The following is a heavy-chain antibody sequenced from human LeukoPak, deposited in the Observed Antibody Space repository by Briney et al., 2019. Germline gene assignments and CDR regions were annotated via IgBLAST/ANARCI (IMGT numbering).Heavy chain of an antibody. CDR1: EFTFSRYP. J-gene: IGHJ4*02. Sequence: PGGSLRLSCSASEFTFSRYPMHWVRQAPGKGLEYVSAISGNGGSTYYADSVKGRFTISRDNSKNTLYLQMSSLRTEDTAIYYCVKAQYDFWSGLDYWGQGTLVTVSS. D-gene: IGHD3-3*01. V-gene: IGHV3-64D*09. CDR2: ISGNGGST. CDR3: VKAQYDFWSGLDY.